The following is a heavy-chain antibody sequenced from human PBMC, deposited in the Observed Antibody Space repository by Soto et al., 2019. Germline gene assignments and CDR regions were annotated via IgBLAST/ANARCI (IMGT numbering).Heavy chain of an antibody. CDR2: ISYGGST. Sequence: WGPMRLCXAAAWCTCGGYGVHCVLQAPGKGLKWVAVISYGGSTGYADSVKGRFTISRDNAKNSLYLQMNSLRAEDTALYYCAREIAAAGCFDYWGQGTLVTVSS. CDR3: AREIAAAGCFDY. J-gene: IGHJ4*02. V-gene: IGHV3-20*04. D-gene: IGHD6-13*01. CDR1: WCTCGGYG.